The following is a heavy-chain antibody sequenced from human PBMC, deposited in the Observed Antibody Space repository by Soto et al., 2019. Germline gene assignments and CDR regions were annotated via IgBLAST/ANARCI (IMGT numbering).Heavy chain of an antibody. CDR1: GGSLSSYY. J-gene: IGHJ4*02. D-gene: IGHD7-27*01. Sequence: PSETLSLTCVVSGGSLSSYYWSWIRQPPGKGLEWIGYIYYSGSTNYNPSLKSRVTISVDTSKNQFSLKLSSVTAADTAVYYWSGNWGSTNSFRGRGTLVTVSS. V-gene: IGHV4-59*01. CDR2: IYYSGST. CDR3: SGNWGSTNSF.